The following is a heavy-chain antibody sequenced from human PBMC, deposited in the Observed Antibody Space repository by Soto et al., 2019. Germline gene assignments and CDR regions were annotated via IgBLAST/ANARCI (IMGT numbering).Heavy chain of an antibody. V-gene: IGHV1-45*02. CDR1: GYTFTYHY. CDR2: ITPLNGNT. J-gene: IGHJ4*02. D-gene: IGHD6-19*01. Sequence: SVKVSCKASGYTFTYHYLHWVRHAPGQALEWMGWITPLNGNTNYAQKFQDRVTITRDRSMSTAYMELSSLRSEDTAMYYCATWSVAGSDYWGQGTLVTVSS. CDR3: ATWSVAGSDY.